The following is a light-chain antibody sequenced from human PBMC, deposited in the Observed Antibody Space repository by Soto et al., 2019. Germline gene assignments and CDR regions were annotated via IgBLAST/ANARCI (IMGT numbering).Light chain of an antibody. CDR2: SHD. CDR1: SSTIGSNT. J-gene: IGLJ3*02. Sequence: QSVLTQPPSASGPPGQRVTISCSGSSSTIGSNTVDWYQQLPGTAPKLLIYSHDQRPFGVPDRFSASRSGTSASLAISGPQPGDEGIYYCALCGNTLNGPVVFGGGTQLTVL. CDR3: ALCGNTLNGPVV. V-gene: IGLV1-44*01.